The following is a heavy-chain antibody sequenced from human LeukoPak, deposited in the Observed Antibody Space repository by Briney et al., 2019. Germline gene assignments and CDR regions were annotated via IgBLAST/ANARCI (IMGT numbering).Heavy chain of an antibody. Sequence: GESLKISCETAGYSFTSYWIGWVRQMPGKGLEGMGSIYPGDFDTRDSPSFQGQVTISADKSISTAYMQWISLEASDTAMYYCARFQGGNNRCYFDIWGQGTLVIVSS. CDR3: ARFQGGNNRCYFDI. CDR1: GYSFTSYW. V-gene: IGHV5-51*01. D-gene: IGHD6-25*01. CDR2: IYPGDFDT. J-gene: IGHJ3*02.